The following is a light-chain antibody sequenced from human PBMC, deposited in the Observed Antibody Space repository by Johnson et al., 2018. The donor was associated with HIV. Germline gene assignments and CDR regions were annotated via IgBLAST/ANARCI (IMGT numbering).Light chain of an antibody. Sequence: HSVLTQPPSVSAAPGQKVTISCSGSSSNIGNNYVSWYQQLPGTAPKLLIYKNNNRPSGIPDRFSGSKSGTSATLAITGLQTGDEADYYCGTCDTSLTTGGGFGTGTKVTVL. CDR3: GTCDTSLTTGGG. J-gene: IGLJ1*01. CDR2: KNN. V-gene: IGLV1-51*02. CDR1: SSNIGNNY.